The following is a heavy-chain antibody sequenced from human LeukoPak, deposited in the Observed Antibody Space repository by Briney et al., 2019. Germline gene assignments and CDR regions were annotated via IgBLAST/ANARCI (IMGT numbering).Heavy chain of an antibody. J-gene: IGHJ4*02. V-gene: IGHV3-23*01. D-gene: IGHD1-26*01. CDR3: ASGGNYLDY. Sequence: GGSLRLSCAASGFTFSSYAMSWVRQAPGKGLEWVSAISSTGGTTYYAESVKGRFTISRDNSKSTLYLQMNSLRAEDTAVYYCASGGNYLDYWGQGTLVTVSS. CDR2: ISSTGGTT. CDR1: GFTFSSYA.